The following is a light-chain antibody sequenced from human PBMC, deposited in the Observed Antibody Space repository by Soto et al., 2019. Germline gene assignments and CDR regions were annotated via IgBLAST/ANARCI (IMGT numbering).Light chain of an antibody. J-gene: IGKJ5*01. Sequence: EIVLTQSPGTLSLSPGERATLSCRASQSVSSSYLAWYQQKPGQAPRLLIYGASSRATDIPDRFSGSGSGTDFTLTISRLEPEXXXVXXXQQYGSSLITFGQGTRLEIK. V-gene: IGKV3-20*01. CDR2: GAS. CDR3: QQYGSSLIT. CDR1: QSVSSSY.